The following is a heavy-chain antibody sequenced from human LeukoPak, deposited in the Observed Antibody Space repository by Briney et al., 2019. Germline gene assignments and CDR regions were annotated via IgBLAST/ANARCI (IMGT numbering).Heavy chain of an antibody. D-gene: IGHD6-13*01. J-gene: IGHJ5*02. CDR2: IYHSGST. V-gene: IGHV4-38-2*02. CDR3: ARDSGYSSSWYARWFDP. CDR1: GDSISSYY. Sequence: SETLSLTCTVSGDSISSYYWSWIRQPPGKGLEWIGSIYHSGSTYYNPSLKSRVTISVDTSKNQFSLKLSSVTAADTAVYYCARDSGYSSSWYARWFDPWGQGTLVTVSS.